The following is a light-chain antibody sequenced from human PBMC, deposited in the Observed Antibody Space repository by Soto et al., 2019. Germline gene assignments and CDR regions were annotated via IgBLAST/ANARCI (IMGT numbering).Light chain of an antibody. Sequence: EILMTQSPATLSVSPGETTRLSCRASQSINSDVAWYQQKAGQAPRLLIYGASSRATGIPERFSGSGSRTDFTLTISRLEPEDFELYYCQQHSSWPLTFGGGTKVDIK. V-gene: IGKV3-11*01. CDR1: QSINSD. CDR2: GAS. CDR3: QQHSSWPLT. J-gene: IGKJ4*01.